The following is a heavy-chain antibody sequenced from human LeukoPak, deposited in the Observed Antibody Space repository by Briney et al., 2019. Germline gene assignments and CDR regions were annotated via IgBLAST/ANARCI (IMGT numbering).Heavy chain of an antibody. CDR3: ARASEDSRGQYQGFDS. CDR2: IIDNGRKM. CDR1: GFAFSDCY. D-gene: IGHD3-22*01. V-gene: IGHV3-11*04. J-gene: IGHJ4*02. Sequence: GGSLRLSCAASGFAFSDCYMGWIRRAPGKGLEWVSYIIDNGRKMYYADSVKGRFTISRDNAKYSLFLQINRLRAEDTAVYYCARASEDSRGQYQGFDSWGQGTPVTVSS.